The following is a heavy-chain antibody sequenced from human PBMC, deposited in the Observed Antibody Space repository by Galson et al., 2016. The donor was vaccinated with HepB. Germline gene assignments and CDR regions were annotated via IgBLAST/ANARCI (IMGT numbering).Heavy chain of an antibody. D-gene: IGHD1-1*01. Sequence: SLRLSCAASGLTFSSYNMNWVRQAPGRGLEWVSYISSSSTYIYYTDSVKGRFTISRDNAKNSLYLQMNSLRAEDTAVYYCARDRDRSNWDFDFWGQGTLVTASS. CDR3: ARDRDRSNWDFDF. CDR2: ISSSSTYI. V-gene: IGHV3-21*01. CDR1: GLTFSSYN. J-gene: IGHJ4*02.